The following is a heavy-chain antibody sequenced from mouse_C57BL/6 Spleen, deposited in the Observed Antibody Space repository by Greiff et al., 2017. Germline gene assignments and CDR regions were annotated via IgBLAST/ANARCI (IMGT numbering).Heavy chain of an antibody. V-gene: IGHV1-69*01. CDR1: GYTFTSYW. D-gene: IGHD2-2*01. Sequence: VQLQQPGAELVMPGASVKLSCKASGYTFTSYWMHWVKQRPGQGLEWIGEIDPSDSYTNYNQKFKGKSTLTVAKSSSTAYMQLSSLTSEDSAVYYCARTVTTSAMDYWGQGTSVTVSS. J-gene: IGHJ4*01. CDR2: IDPSDSYT. CDR3: ARTVTTSAMDY.